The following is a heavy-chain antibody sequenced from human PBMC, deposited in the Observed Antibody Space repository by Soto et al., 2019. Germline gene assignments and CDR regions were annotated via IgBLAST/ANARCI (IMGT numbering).Heavy chain of an antibody. CDR3: ARTSAAGKYYYGMDV. J-gene: IGHJ6*02. CDR1: GYRFTSYW. V-gene: IGHV5-51*01. CDR2: IDPNDSET. D-gene: IGHD6-13*01. Sequence: PGESLKISCKGSGYRFTSYWINWMRQLPGKGLEWMGVIDPNDSETRYSPSFQGQVTISADKSISTAYLQWSSLKASDTAMYYCARTSAAGKYYYGMDVWGQGTTVTVSS.